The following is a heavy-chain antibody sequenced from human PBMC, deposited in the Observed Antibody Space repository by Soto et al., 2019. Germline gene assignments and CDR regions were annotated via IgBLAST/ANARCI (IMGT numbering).Heavy chain of an antibody. CDR1: GFTFNSYD. D-gene: IGHD5-12*01. J-gene: IGHJ6*02. CDR2: IRYDGSYK. V-gene: IGHV3-33*01. CDR3: ARVGLKYYYGMDV. Sequence: QVQLVESGGDVVQPGRSLRLSCAAAGFTFNSYDMHWVRQAPGKGLEWVAVIRYDGSYKYYEQSVKGRFTISRDNSKNTLYLQMNSLRAEDTAVYYCARVGLKYYYGMDVWGQGTTVTVSS.